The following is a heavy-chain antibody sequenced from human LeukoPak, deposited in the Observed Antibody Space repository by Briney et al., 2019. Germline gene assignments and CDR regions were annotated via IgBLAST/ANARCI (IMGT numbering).Heavy chain of an antibody. CDR3: ARSTVGIAVAGTGWFDP. J-gene: IGHJ5*02. D-gene: IGHD6-19*01. CDR2: IIPILGIA. V-gene: IGHV1-69*04. CDR1: GGTFSSYA. Sequence: GASVKVSCKASGGTFSSYAISWVRQAPGQGLEWMGRIIPILGIANYAQKFQGRVTITADKSTSTAYMELSSLRSEDTAVYHCARSTVGIAVAGTGWFDPWGQGTLVTVSS.